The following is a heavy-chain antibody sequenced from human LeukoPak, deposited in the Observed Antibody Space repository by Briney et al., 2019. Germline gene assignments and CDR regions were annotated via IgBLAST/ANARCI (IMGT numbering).Heavy chain of an antibody. Sequence: SVKVSCEASGYTFTGYYMHWVRQAPGQGLEWMGWINPNSGGTNYAQKFQGRVTMTRDTSISTAYMELSRESSNDTAVYYCARGGAARPEYDYWGQGTLVTVSS. D-gene: IGHD6-6*01. CDR1: GYTFTGYY. J-gene: IGHJ4*02. V-gene: IGHV1-2*02. CDR3: ARGGAARPEYDY. CDR2: INPNSGGT.